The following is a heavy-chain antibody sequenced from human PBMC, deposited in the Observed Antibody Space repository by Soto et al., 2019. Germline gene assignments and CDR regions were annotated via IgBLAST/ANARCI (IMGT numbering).Heavy chain of an antibody. D-gene: IGHD1-1*01. CDR3: AKARTGTTRFPTYDY. J-gene: IGHJ4*02. CDR1: GFTFSSDA. CDR2: ISGSGGST. V-gene: IGHV3-23*01. Sequence: PGGSLILSCAASGFTFSSDAMSWVRQAPGKGLEWVSAISGSGGSTYYADSVKGRFTISRDNSKNTLYLQMNSLRAEDTAVYYCAKARTGTTRFPTYDYWGQGTLVTVSS.